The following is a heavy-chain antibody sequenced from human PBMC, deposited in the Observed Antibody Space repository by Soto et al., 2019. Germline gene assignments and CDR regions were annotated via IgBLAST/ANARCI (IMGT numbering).Heavy chain of an antibody. CDR2: TYYRSKWYN. J-gene: IGHJ3*02. CDR1: GDSVSSNSAA. Sequence: PSQTLSLTCAISGDSVSSNSAAWNWIRQSPSRGLEWLGRTYYRSKWYNDYAVSVKSRITINPDTSKNQFSLQLNSVTPEDTAVYYCARLVSETQLSGDAFDIWGQGTMVTVSS. V-gene: IGHV6-1*01. CDR3: ARLVSETQLSGDAFDI. D-gene: IGHD6-13*01.